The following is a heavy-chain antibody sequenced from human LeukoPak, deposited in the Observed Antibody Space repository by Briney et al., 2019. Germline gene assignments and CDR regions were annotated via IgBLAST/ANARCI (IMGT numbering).Heavy chain of an antibody. V-gene: IGHV3-7*01. CDR3: ARDRLLWFGELAFDY. D-gene: IGHD3-10*01. CDR2: IKQDGSEK. J-gene: IGHJ4*02. CDR1: GFTFSSYW. Sequence: PGGSLRLSCAASGFTFSSYWMSWVRQAPGKGLEWVANIKQDGSEKYYVDSVKGRFTISRDNAKNSLYLQMNSLRAEDTAVYYCARDRLLWFGELAFDYWGQGTLVTVSS.